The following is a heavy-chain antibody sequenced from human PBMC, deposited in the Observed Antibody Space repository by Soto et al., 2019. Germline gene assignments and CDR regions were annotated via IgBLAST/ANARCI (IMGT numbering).Heavy chain of an antibody. D-gene: IGHD4-17*01. Sequence: QVQLVESGGGVVQPGRSLRLSCAASGFTFSSYGMHWVRQAPGKGLEWVAVIWYDGSNKYYADSVKGRFTISRDNSKNTLYLQMNSLRAEDTAVYYCAIGGDYVGAFDIWGQGTMVTVSS. CDR3: AIGGDYVGAFDI. CDR1: GFTFSSYG. CDR2: IWYDGSNK. J-gene: IGHJ3*02. V-gene: IGHV3-33*01.